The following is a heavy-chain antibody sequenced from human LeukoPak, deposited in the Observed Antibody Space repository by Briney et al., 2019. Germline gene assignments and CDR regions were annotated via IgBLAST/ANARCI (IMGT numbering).Heavy chain of an antibody. V-gene: IGHV3-48*01. Sequence: PGGSLRLSCAASGFTFNSYSMNWVRQAPGKGLEWVSYIGGPSSTISYADSVKGRFTISRDNAKNSLYLQMNSLRAEDTAVYYCARDHQYAFDIWGQGTMVTVSS. CDR3: ARDHQYAFDI. CDR2: IGGPSSTI. CDR1: GFTFNSYS. J-gene: IGHJ3*02.